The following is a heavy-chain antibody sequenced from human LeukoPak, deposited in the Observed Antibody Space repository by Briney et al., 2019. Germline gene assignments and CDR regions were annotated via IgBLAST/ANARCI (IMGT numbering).Heavy chain of an antibody. CDR1: GFTFSDYY. D-gene: IGHD3-3*01. J-gene: IGHJ5*02. CDR3: ARARDILRFLEWLPPGFWFDP. Sequence: GGSLRLSYTASGFTFSDYYMSWIRQAPGKGLEWVSHISSSGSTIYYADCVKGRFTISRDNAKNSLYLQMNSLRAEDAAVYYCARARDILRFLEWLPPGFWFDPWGQGTLVTVSS. V-gene: IGHV3-11*04. CDR2: ISSSGSTI.